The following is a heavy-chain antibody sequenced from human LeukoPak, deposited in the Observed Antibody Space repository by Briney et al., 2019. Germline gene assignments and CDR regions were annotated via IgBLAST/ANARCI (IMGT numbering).Heavy chain of an antibody. Sequence: SVKVSCKASGGTFSSCAISWVRQAPGQGLEWMGGIIPIFGTANYAQKFQGRVTITTDESTSTAYMELSSLRSEDTAVYYCARGIRYSSSSFYFDYWGQGTLVTVSS. CDR3: ARGIRYSSSSFYFDY. CDR1: GGTFSSCA. CDR2: IIPIFGTA. J-gene: IGHJ4*02. V-gene: IGHV1-69*05. D-gene: IGHD6-13*01.